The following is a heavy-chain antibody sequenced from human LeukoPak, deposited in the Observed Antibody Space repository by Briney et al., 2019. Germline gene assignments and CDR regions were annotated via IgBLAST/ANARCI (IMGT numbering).Heavy chain of an antibody. Sequence: PSETLSLTCTVSGGSISSSSYYWGWIRQPPGKGLEWIGSIYYSGSTYYNPSLKRRVTISVDTSKNQISLKLSSVTAADTAVYYCARSPNDYGDYYFDYWGQGTLVTVSS. V-gene: IGHV4-39*01. CDR1: GGSISSSSYY. CDR3: ARSPNDYGDYYFDY. D-gene: IGHD4-17*01. J-gene: IGHJ4*02. CDR2: IYYSGST.